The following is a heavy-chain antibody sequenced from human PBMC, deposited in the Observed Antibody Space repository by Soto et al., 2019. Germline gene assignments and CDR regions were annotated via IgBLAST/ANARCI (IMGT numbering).Heavy chain of an antibody. CDR2: IKSKTDGGTT. D-gene: IGHD6-13*01. J-gene: IGHJ4*02. V-gene: IGHV3-15*01. CDR1: GFTFSNAW. CDR3: TTALSPGYSSSWQYYFDY. Sequence: GGSLRLSCAASGFTFSNAWMSWVRQAPGKGLEWVGRIKSKTDGGTTDYAAPVKGRFTISRDDSKNTLYLQMNSLKTEDTAMYYCTTALSPGYSSSWQYYFDYWGQGTLVTVSS.